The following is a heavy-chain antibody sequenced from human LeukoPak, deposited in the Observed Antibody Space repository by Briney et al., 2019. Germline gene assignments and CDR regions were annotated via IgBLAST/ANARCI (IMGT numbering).Heavy chain of an antibody. CDR3: ARVTDPRYNYFAP. CDR1: GGSFSGYY. Sequence: SETLSLTCAVYGGSFSGYYWSWIRQPPGKGLEWIGEINHSGSTNYNPSLKSRVTISVDTSKNQLSLKLTSVTAADTAVYYCARVTDPRYNYFAPWGQGTLVTVSS. J-gene: IGHJ5*02. D-gene: IGHD2-21*02. CDR2: INHSGST. V-gene: IGHV4-34*01.